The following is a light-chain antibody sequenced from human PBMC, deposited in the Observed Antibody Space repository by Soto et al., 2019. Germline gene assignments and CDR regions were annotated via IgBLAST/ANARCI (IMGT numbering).Light chain of an antibody. CDR3: QQSYSTPLT. CDR2: AAS. V-gene: IGKV1-39*01. J-gene: IGKJ4*01. Sequence: DIQMTQSPSSLSASVGDRVTITCRASQSISSYLNWYQQKPGKAPKLLIYAASSLQSGVPSRFSGSGSGTDFTLTTSSLQPEDFATYYCQQSYSTPLTFGGGTKV. CDR1: QSISSY.